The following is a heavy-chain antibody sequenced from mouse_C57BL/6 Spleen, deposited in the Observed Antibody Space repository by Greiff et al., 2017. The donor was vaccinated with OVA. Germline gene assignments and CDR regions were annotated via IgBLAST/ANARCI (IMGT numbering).Heavy chain of an antibody. CDR1: GYTFTDYE. Sequence: QVQLKESGAELVRPGASVTLSCKASGYTFTDYEMHWVKQTPVHGLEWIGAIDPETGGTAYNQKFKGKAILTADKSSSTAYMELRSLTSEDSAVYYCTREGYSNYSYYFDYWGQGTTLTVSS. CDR2: IDPETGGT. CDR3: TREGYSNYSYYFDY. V-gene: IGHV1-15*01. J-gene: IGHJ2*01. D-gene: IGHD2-5*01.